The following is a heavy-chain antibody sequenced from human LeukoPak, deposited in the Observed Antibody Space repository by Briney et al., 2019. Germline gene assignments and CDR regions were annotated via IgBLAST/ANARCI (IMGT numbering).Heavy chain of an antibody. CDR2: ISSSGSTI. D-gene: IGHD1-7*01. Sequence: PGGSLRLSCAASGFTFSSYEMNWVRRAPGKGLEWVSYISSSGSTIYYADSVKGRFTISRDNAKNSLYLQMNSLRAEDTAVYYCARGEYNWNYIEGYYYYMDVWGKGTTVTVSS. J-gene: IGHJ6*03. CDR1: GFTFSSYE. V-gene: IGHV3-48*03. CDR3: ARGEYNWNYIEGYYYYMDV.